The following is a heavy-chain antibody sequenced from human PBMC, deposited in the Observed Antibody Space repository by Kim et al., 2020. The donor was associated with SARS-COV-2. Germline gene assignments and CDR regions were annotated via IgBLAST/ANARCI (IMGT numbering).Heavy chain of an antibody. CDR2: VSGSGIYT. D-gene: IGHD6-13*01. Sequence: GGSLRLSCAASGFTFSSYAMSWVRQAPGKGLEWVSGVSGSGIYTYYADSVEGRFTISRDNSKNTLYLQMNSLRAEDTAVYYCAKGEAEDGRKGPIDYWGQGTLVTVSS. J-gene: IGHJ4*02. CDR1: GFTFSSYA. CDR3: AKGEAEDGRKGPIDY. V-gene: IGHV3-23*01.